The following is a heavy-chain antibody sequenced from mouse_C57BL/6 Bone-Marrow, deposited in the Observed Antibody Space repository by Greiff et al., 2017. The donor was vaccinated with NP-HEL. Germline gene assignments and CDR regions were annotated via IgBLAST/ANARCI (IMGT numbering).Heavy chain of an antibody. CDR2: IDPNSGGT. D-gene: IGHD2-2*01. Sequence: QQSCKASGYTFTSYWMHWVKQRPGRGLEWIGRIDPNSGGTKYNEKFKSKATLTVDKPSSTAYMQLSSLTSEDSAVYYCAREGGIYYGYDGFAYWGQGTLVTVSA. CDR3: AREGGIYYGYDGFAY. J-gene: IGHJ3*01. CDR1: GYTFTSYW. V-gene: IGHV1-72*01.